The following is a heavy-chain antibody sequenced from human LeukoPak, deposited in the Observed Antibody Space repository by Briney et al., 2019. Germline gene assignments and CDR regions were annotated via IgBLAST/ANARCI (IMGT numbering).Heavy chain of an antibody. Sequence: GGSLRLSCAASGFTFSGHWMSWVRQAPGKGLEWVSVIYSGGSTYYADSVKGRFTISRDNSKNTLYLQMNSLRAEDTAVYYCARDGYCGGDCYTDYWGQGTQVTVSS. J-gene: IGHJ4*02. CDR3: ARDGYCGGDCYTDY. D-gene: IGHD2-21*02. V-gene: IGHV3-53*01. CDR1: GFTFSGHW. CDR2: IYSGGST.